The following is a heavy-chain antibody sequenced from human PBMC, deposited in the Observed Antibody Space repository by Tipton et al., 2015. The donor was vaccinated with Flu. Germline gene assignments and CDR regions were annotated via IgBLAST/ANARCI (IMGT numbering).Heavy chain of an antibody. J-gene: IGHJ2*01. CDR1: GGSFSGYY. Sequence: TLSLTCAVYGGSFSGYYWSWIRQPPGKGLEWIGEINHSGSTNYNPSPKSRVTISVDTSKNQFSLKLSSVTAADTAVYYCARRGLLWYFDLWGRGTLVTVSS. D-gene: IGHD2/OR15-2a*01. V-gene: IGHV4-34*01. CDR3: ARRGLLWYFDL. CDR2: INHSGST.